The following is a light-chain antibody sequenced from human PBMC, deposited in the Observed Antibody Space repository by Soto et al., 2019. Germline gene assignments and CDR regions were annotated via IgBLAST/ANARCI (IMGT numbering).Light chain of an antibody. V-gene: IGKV3-11*01. CDR1: QAVNTR. J-gene: IGKJ1*01. CDR2: LTS. CDR3: HQRQSWPRT. Sequence: EIVLTQSPGTLSLSPGERATLSCRASQAVNTRLAWYQHKPGQAPRPLIYLTSNRAAGIPARFSGSGSETDFTLTISDVEPEDFAVYYCHQRQSWPRTFGQGTKVDIK.